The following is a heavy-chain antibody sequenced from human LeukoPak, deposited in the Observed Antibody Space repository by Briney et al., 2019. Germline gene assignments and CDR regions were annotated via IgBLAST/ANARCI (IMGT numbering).Heavy chain of an antibody. D-gene: IGHD1-26*01. CDR3: AKISGSYLPPYYYYYMDV. CDR2: INHSGST. V-gene: IGHV4-34*08. Sequence: GSLRLSCAASGFTFSSYRMNWVRQAPGKGLEWIGEINHSGSTNYNPSLKSRVTISVDTSKNQFFLKLSSVTAADTAVYYCAKISGSYLPPYYYYYMDVWGKGTTVTVSS. CDR1: GFTFSSYR. J-gene: IGHJ6*03.